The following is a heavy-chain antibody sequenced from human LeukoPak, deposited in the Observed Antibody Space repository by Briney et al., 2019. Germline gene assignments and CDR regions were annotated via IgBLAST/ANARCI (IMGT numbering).Heavy chain of an antibody. J-gene: IGHJ3*02. D-gene: IGHD6-19*01. V-gene: IGHV1-18*04. CDR3: ARDTPYSSGWYGLKAFDI. CDR2: ISAYNGNT. CDR1: GYTLTGYN. Sequence: ASLRVSCKASGYTLTGYNIHWVRQAPGQGLEWMGWISAYNGNTNYAQKLQGRVTMTTDTSTSTAYMELRSLRSDDTAVYYCARDTPYSSGWYGLKAFDIWGQGTMVTVSS.